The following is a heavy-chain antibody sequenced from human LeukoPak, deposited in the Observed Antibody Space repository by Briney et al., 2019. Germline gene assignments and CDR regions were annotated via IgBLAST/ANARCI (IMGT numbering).Heavy chain of an antibody. Sequence: ASVKVSCKASGYTFTSYYMHWVRQAPGQGLEWMGIINPSGGSTSYAQKFQGRVTMTRDTSTSTVYMELSSLRSEDTAAYYCARSKEMATTRDAFDIWGQGTMVTVSS. J-gene: IGHJ3*02. CDR3: ARSKEMATTRDAFDI. V-gene: IGHV1-46*01. CDR2: INPSGGST. D-gene: IGHD5-24*01. CDR1: GYTFTSYY.